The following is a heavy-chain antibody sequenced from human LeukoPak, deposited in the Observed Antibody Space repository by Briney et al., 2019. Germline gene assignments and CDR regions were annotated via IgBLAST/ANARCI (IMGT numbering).Heavy chain of an antibody. V-gene: IGHV1-2*02. CDR1: GYTFTGYY. CDR2: INPNSGVT. Sequence: ASVKVSCKASGYTFTGYYMYWVRQAPGQGLEWMGWINPNSGVTNYAQKFQGGVTMTRDTSISTAYMELSRLISGDTAVYYCAKMAIAAAVEGDSWFDPWGQGTLVTVSS. D-gene: IGHD6-13*01. J-gene: IGHJ5*02. CDR3: AKMAIAAAVEGDSWFDP.